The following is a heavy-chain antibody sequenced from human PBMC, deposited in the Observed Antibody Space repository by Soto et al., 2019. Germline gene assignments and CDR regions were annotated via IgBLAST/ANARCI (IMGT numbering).Heavy chain of an antibody. D-gene: IGHD1-20*01. CDR2: ILYSGNT. CDR3: AKSRGVTGTTFNWFDS. Sequence: SQTMSLTCTVSGGSLGRYSWSWIRQCPGRRLEWIANILYSGNTNYNPSLKSRVTISVDTSKNQFSLKVRSVTAADTATYYCAKSRGVTGTTFNWFDSGGPGTQVTVSS. V-gene: IGHV4-59*01. J-gene: IGHJ5*01. CDR1: GGSLGRYS.